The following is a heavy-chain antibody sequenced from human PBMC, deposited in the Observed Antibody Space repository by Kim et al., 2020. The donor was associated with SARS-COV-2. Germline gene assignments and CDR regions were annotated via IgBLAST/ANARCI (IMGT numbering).Heavy chain of an antibody. J-gene: IGHJ3*02. V-gene: IGHV6-1*01. CDR3: ARDTPGQKAYDI. Sequence: DYAGAVKSRITINADTTKNQFSLQLNSVSPEDTAIYYCARDTPGQKAYDIWGQGTMVTVSS.